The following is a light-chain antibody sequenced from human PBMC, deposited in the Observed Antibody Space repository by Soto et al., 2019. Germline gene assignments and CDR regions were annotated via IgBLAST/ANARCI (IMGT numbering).Light chain of an antibody. CDR1: SGHSSYA. CDR2: LNSDGSH. CDR3: QTWGTGIRV. Sequence: LVLTQPPSASASLGASVKLPCTLSSGHSSYAIAWHQQQPEKGPRYLMKLNSDGSHSKGDGIPDRFSGSSSGAERYLTISGLQSEDEADYYGQTWGTGIRVFGGGTKLTVL. V-gene: IGLV4-69*01. J-gene: IGLJ3*02.